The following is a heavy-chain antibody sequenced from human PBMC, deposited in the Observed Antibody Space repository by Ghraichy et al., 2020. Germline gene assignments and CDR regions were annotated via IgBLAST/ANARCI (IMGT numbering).Heavy chain of an antibody. D-gene: IGHD6-19*01. CDR3: ARKCSPRPQGDIAVAGSMWYFDL. CDR2: IYYSGST. Sequence: SETLSLTCTVSGGSISSSSYYWGWIRQPPGKGLEWIGSIYYSGSTYYNPSLKSRVTISVDTSKNQFSLKLSSVTAADTAVYYCARKCSPRPQGDIAVAGSMWYFDLWGRGTLVTVSS. J-gene: IGHJ2*01. CDR1: GGSISSSSYY. V-gene: IGHV4-39*07.